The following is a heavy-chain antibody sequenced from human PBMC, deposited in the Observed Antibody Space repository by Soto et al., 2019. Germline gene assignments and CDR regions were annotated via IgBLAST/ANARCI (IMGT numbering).Heavy chain of an antibody. Sequence: QVQLVQSGAEVKKPGASVKVSCKASGYTYTTFGISWVRQAPGQGLEWLGWMNSYSGKTDYAQKFQGRVTMTTDPSTSTAYMDLLSLNSDDTAVYYCVRNRLTVTGTKCFDYWGQGTLVTVSS. V-gene: IGHV1-18*01. D-gene: IGHD4-17*01. J-gene: IGHJ4*02. CDR2: MNSYSGKT. CDR1: GYTYTTFG. CDR3: VRNRLTVTGTKCFDY.